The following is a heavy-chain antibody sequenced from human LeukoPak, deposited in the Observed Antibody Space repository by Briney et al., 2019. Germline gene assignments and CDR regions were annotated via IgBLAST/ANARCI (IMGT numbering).Heavy chain of an antibody. Sequence: GASVKVSCKASGGTFSSYAISWVRQAPGQGLEWMGGIIPIFGTANYAQKFQGRVTMTADESTSTAYMELSSLRSEDTAVYYCARVEMATKRFDYWGQGTLVTVSS. J-gene: IGHJ4*02. V-gene: IGHV1-69*01. D-gene: IGHD5-24*01. CDR1: GGTFSSYA. CDR2: IIPIFGTA. CDR3: ARVEMATKRFDY.